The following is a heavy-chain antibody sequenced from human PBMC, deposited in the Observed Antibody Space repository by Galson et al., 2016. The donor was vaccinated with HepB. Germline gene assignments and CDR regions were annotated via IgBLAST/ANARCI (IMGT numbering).Heavy chain of an antibody. D-gene: IGHD6-13*01. V-gene: IGHV3-23*05. CDR3: AKVHCWYGSSWPYYYYYCLDV. Sequence: ADSVKGRFTISRDSYRNTVYLQMNSLRDEDTAVYFCAKVHCWYGSSWPYYYYYCLDVWGKGTTVTVSS. J-gene: IGHJ6*04.